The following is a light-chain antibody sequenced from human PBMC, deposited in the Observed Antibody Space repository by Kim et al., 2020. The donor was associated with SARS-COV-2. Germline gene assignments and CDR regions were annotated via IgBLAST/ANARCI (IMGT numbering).Light chain of an antibody. CDR3: TSRDTTNNHAV. Sequence: ALEQTAKITSKENSLKTSYATWYQQKPGQAPILGVYGKDNRPSGIPDRFSGSSSANAGFLTITGAQAEDEADYYCTSRDTTNNHAVFGGGTQLTVL. V-gene: IGLV3-19*01. CDR1: SLKTSY. CDR2: GKD. J-gene: IGLJ3*02.